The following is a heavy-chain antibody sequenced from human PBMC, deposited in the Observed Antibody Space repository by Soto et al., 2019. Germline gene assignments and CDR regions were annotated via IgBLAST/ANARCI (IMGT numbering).Heavy chain of an antibody. J-gene: IGHJ6*03. D-gene: IGHD3-3*01. CDR3: ARRYYDFWSGLRPYYYYYMDV. V-gene: IGHV4-34*01. Sequence: SEPLSLTCAVYGGSFSGYYWSWIRQPPGKGLEWIGEINHSGSTNYNPSLKSRVTISVDTSKNQFSLKLSSVTAADTAVYYCARRYYDFWSGLRPYYYYYMDVWGKGTTVTVSS. CDR1: GGSFSGYY. CDR2: INHSGST.